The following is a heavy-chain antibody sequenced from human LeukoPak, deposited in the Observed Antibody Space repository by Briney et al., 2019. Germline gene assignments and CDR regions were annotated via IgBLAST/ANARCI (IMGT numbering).Heavy chain of an antibody. V-gene: IGHV3-21*01. Sequence: GGSLRLSCAASGFTFSSYSMSWVRQAPGKGLEWVSSISSSGSYIYYADSVKGRFTISRDNAKNSLYLQMNSLRAEDTTVYYCARVKAKGIAVANAFNIWGQGTMVTVSS. J-gene: IGHJ3*02. D-gene: IGHD6-19*01. CDR2: ISSSGSYI. CDR1: GFTFSSYS. CDR3: ARVKAKGIAVANAFNI.